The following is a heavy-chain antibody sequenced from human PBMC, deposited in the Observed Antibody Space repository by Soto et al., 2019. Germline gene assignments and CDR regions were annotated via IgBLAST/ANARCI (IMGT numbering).Heavy chain of an antibody. CDR3: AISQYGSGSYFDY. CDR2: INHSGST. Sequence: NPSETLSLTCAVYGGSFSGYYWSWIRQPPGKGLEWIGEINHSGSTNYNPSLKSRVTISVDTSKNQFSLKLSSVTAADTAVYYCAISQYGSGSYFDYWGQGTLVTVSS. V-gene: IGHV4-34*01. D-gene: IGHD3-10*01. CDR1: GGSFSGYY. J-gene: IGHJ4*02.